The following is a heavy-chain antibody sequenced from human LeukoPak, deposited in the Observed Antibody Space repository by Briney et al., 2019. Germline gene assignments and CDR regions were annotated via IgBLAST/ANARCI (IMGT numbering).Heavy chain of an antibody. CDR2: IYHSGST. CDR1: GYSISSGYY. CDR3: ARLSGPFDY. Sequence: KPSETLSLTCAVSGYSISSGYYWGWIRQPPGKGLEWIGSIYHSGSTYYNPSLKGRVTISVDTSKNQFSLKLSSVTAADTAVYYCARLSGPFDYWGQGTLVTVSS. D-gene: IGHD1-14*01. J-gene: IGHJ4*02. V-gene: IGHV4-38-2*01.